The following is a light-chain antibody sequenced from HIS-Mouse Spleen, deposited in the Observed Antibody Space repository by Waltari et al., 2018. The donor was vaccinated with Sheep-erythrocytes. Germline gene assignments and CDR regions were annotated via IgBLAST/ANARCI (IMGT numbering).Light chain of an antibody. Sequence: AIRMTQSPSSLSASTGDRVTITCRASQGISSYLAWYQQKTGKAPKLLIYAASTLQSGVPSRFSGSGSGTDFTLTISCLQSEDFATYYCQQYYSYPYTFGQGTKLVIK. V-gene: IGKV1-8*01. J-gene: IGKJ2*01. CDR2: AAS. CDR3: QQYYSYPYT. CDR1: QGISSY.